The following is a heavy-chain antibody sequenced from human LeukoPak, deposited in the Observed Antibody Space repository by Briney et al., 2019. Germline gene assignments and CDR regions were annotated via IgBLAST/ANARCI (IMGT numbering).Heavy chain of an antibody. J-gene: IGHJ4*02. CDR2: IYYSGST. Sequence: SETLSLTCTVSGGSISSYYWSWIRQPPGKGLEWIGYIYYSGSTNYNPSLKSRVTISVDPSKNQFSLKLSSVPAADPAVYYCACLGYSGSAWEADYWGQGTLVTVSS. CDR1: GGSISSYY. V-gene: IGHV4-59*01. CDR3: ACLGYSGSAWEADY. D-gene: IGHD5-12*01.